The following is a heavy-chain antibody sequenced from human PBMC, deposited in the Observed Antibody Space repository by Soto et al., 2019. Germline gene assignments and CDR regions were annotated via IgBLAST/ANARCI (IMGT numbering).Heavy chain of an antibody. V-gene: IGHV1-69*06. Sequence: SVKVSCKASGGTFSSYSISWVRHAPGQGLEWMGGIIPIFGTANYAQKFQGRVTITADKSTSTAYMELSSLRSEDTAVYYCARWNRYCSSTSCYTAYDYWGQGTLVTVSS. D-gene: IGHD2-2*02. CDR3: ARWNRYCSSTSCYTAYDY. J-gene: IGHJ4*02. CDR2: IIPIFGTA. CDR1: GGTFSSYS.